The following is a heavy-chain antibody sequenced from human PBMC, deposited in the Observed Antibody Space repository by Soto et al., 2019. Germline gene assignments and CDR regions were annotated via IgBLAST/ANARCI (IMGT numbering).Heavy chain of an antibody. CDR3: ARDKVGTAADC. D-gene: IGHD2-15*01. Sequence: ASVKVSCKASGFTFTNYGISWVRQAPGQGFEWMGWITGSTGDTNYAQKFQDRLAMTTDTSADTAYMELRSLRGDDTAVYYCARDKVGTAADCWGQGTLVTVSS. J-gene: IGHJ4*02. CDR2: ITGSTGDT. CDR1: GFTFTNYG. V-gene: IGHV1-18*01.